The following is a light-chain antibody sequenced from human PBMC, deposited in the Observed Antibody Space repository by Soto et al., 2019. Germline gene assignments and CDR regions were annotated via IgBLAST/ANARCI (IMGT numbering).Light chain of an antibody. V-gene: IGLV2-14*01. CDR3: SSFTTNYFYV. CDR2: MVS. Sequence: QSALTQPASVSGSPGQSITISCTGTSSDVGNYNYVSWYQQYPGRVPKLLIYMVSNRPSGVSNRFSGSKSGNTASLIISGLQPEDEADYYCSSFTTNYFYVFGPGTKLTVL. CDR1: SSDVGNYNY. J-gene: IGLJ1*01.